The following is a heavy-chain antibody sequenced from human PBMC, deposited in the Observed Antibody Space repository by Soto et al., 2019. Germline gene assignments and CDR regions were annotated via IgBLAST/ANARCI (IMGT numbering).Heavy chain of an antibody. D-gene: IGHD7-27*01. V-gene: IGHV5-51*01. CDR1: GYSFTSYW. Sequence: GESLKISCKGSGYSFTSYWIGWVRQMPGKGLEWMGIIYPGDSDTSNSPSFQGQATISADKSISTAYLQWSSLKASDTAMYYCASCLGFHGDAFDIWGQGTMVTVSS. CDR3: ASCLGFHGDAFDI. J-gene: IGHJ3*02. CDR2: IYPGDSDT.